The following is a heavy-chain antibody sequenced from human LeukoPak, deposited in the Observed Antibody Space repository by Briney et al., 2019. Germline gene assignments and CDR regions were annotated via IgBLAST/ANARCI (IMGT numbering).Heavy chain of an antibody. CDR2: ISWNSGSI. CDR1: GFTFDDYA. Sequence: GGSLRLSCAASGFTFDDYAMHWVRHAPGKGLEWVSGISWNSGSIGYADSVKGRFTISRDNAKNSLYLQMNSLRAEDTALYYCAKEWTSGSYSFDYWGQGTLVTVSS. D-gene: IGHD1-26*01. J-gene: IGHJ4*02. V-gene: IGHV3-9*01. CDR3: AKEWTSGSYSFDY.